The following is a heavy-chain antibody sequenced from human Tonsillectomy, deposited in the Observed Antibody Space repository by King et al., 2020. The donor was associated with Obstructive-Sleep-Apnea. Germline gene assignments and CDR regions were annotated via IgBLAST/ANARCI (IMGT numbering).Heavy chain of an antibody. CDR3: VGGVRVEWFGETLFDY. V-gene: IGHV4-39*07. Sequence: QLQESGPGLVKPSETLSLTCTVSGGSLSAITDYWGWIRQPPGNGLEWIGSVYYRGTAHPNPSLNSRVPISLDPPQNPFSLKWTSVTAADTAVYYCVGGVRVEWFGETLFDYGGQGTLVIVSS. CDR1: GGSLSAITDY. J-gene: IGHJ4*02. CDR2: VYYRGTA. D-gene: IGHD3-10*01.